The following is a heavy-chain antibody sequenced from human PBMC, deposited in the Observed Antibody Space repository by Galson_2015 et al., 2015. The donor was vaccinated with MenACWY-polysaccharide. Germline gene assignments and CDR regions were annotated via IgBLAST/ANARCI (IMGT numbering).Heavy chain of an antibody. CDR3: AKAHIAARPDRRMVYFYYMDV. D-gene: IGHD6-6*01. CDR2: IGDGGGST. V-gene: IGHV3-23*01. Sequence: SLRLSCAASGFTFSSYAMSWVRQASGKGLEWVSAIGDGGGSTFYADSVKGRFTISRDNSKNTLYLQMNSLRAEDTAVHYCAKAHIAARPDRRMVYFYYMDVWGKGTTVTVSS. CDR1: GFTFSSYA. J-gene: IGHJ6*03.